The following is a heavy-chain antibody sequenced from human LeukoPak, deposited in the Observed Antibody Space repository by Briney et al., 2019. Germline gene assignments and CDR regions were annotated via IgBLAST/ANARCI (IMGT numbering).Heavy chain of an antibody. J-gene: IGHJ4*02. CDR3: ATRATDGPL. D-gene: IGHD5-24*01. CDR1: GAPISSTYW. Sequence: PLETLSLTCAVSGAPISSTYWSTWVRQPPGKGLEWIGEIHDSGSTNYNPSLKSRVTISVDKSKKQFSLNLTSVTAADTAVYYCATRATDGPLWGQGTLVTVSS. V-gene: IGHV4-4*02. CDR2: IHDSGST.